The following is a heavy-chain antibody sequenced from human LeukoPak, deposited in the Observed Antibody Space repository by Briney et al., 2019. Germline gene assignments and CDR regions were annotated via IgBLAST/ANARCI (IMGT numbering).Heavy chain of an antibody. Sequence: SETLSLTCTVSGGSITGYYWSWIRQPPGKGLEWIAYIYYTGSTNYNPSLKSRVTISVDTSKNQFSLKLGSVTAADTAVYYCARDTLDYFDYWGQGTLVTVSS. V-gene: IGHV4-59*01. CDR1: GGSITGYY. CDR2: IYYTGST. CDR3: ARDTLDYFDY. J-gene: IGHJ4*02.